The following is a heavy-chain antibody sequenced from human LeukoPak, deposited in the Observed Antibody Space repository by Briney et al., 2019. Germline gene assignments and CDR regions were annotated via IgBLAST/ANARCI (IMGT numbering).Heavy chain of an antibody. CDR2: IYYSGST. CDR1: GGSFSGYY. CDR3: ARNTPYYYMDV. J-gene: IGHJ6*03. V-gene: IGHV4-59*01. Sequence: SETLSLTCAVYGGSFSGYYWSWIRQPPGKGLEWIGYIYYSGSTNYNPSLKSRVTISVDTSKNQFSLKLSSVTAADTAVYYCARNTPYYYMDVWGKGTTVTISS.